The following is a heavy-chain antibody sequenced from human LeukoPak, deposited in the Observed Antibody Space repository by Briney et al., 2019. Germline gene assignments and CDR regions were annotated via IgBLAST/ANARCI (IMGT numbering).Heavy chain of an antibody. D-gene: IGHD4-23*01. CDR2: INHSGST. Sequence: SETLSLTCAVYGGSFSGYYWSWIRQPPGKGLEWIGEINHSGSTNSNPSLKSRVTISVDTSKNQFSLKLSSVTAADTAVYYCARASFEGYTVVTSSGAFDIWGQGTMVTVSS. J-gene: IGHJ3*02. CDR1: GGSFSGYY. V-gene: IGHV4-34*01. CDR3: ARASFEGYTVVTSSGAFDI.